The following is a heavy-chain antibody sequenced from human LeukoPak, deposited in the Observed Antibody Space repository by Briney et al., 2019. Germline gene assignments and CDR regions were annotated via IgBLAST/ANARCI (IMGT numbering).Heavy chain of an antibody. V-gene: IGHV1-46*01. CDR1: GYTFTSYY. CDR3: ARARDIVVMSFDP. CDR2: INPSGGST. J-gene: IGHJ5*02. Sequence: GASVKVSCKASGYTFTSYYMHWVRQARGQGLEWMGIINPSGGSTSYAQKFQGRVTMTRDMSTSTVYMELSSLRSEDTAVYYCARARDIVVMSFDPWGQGTLVTVSS. D-gene: IGHD2-8*01.